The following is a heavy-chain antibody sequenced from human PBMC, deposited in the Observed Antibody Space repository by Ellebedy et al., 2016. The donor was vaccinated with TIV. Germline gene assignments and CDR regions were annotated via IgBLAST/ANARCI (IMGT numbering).Heavy chain of an antibody. V-gene: IGHV1-18*01. J-gene: IGHJ4*02. Sequence: ASAKVSCKASGYAFDRYIMTWVRHAPGQGLAWMGWISAYTGNTNYALKFRDRLTMTTDTSTSTAYMELRSLTSDDTAAYYCTRDMVKGMVAMYMWFDFWGQGTLVTVSS. CDR3: TRDMVKGMVAMYMWFDF. CDR1: GYAFDRYI. CDR2: ISAYTGNT. D-gene: IGHD1-26*01.